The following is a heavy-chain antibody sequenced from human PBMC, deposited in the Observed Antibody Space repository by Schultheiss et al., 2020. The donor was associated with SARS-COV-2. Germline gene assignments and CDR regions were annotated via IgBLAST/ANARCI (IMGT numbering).Heavy chain of an antibody. CDR1: GGSISSYY. J-gene: IGHJ5*02. Sequence: SETLSLTCNISGGSISSYYWSWIRQPPGKGLEWIGYIYYSGSTYYNPSLKSRVTISVDTSKNQFSLKLSSVTAADTAVYYCARRAYDSSGYKFDPWGQGTLVTVSS. D-gene: IGHD3-22*01. CDR2: IYYSGST. CDR3: ARRAYDSSGYKFDP. V-gene: IGHV4-59*08.